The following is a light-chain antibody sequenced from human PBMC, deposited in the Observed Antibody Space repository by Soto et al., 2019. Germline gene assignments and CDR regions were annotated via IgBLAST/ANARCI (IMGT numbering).Light chain of an antibody. J-gene: IGLJ1*01. Sequence: QSALTQPPSASGAPGQGVTISCSGGTYNVGFSYVYWYQQLPGTAPKLLIYKTNQRPSGVPDRFSGSKSGASASLAISGLRSEDEAEYLCAAWDDSLRTYVFGSGTKVIV. CDR2: KTN. CDR1: TYNVGFSY. V-gene: IGLV1-47*01. CDR3: AAWDDSLRTYV.